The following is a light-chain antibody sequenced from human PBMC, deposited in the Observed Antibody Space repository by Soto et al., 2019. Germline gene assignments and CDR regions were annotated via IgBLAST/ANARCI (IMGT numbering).Light chain of an antibody. CDR2: GNS. V-gene: IGLV1-40*01. J-gene: IGLJ1*01. CDR1: SSNIGAGYD. CDR3: QSYDSSLSGFYV. Sequence: QAVVTQPPSVSGAPGKRVTISCTGSSSNIGAGYDVHWYQQLPGTAPKLLIYGNSNRPSGVPDRFSGSKSGTSASLAITGLQAEDEADYYCQSYDSSLSGFYVFGTGTKVTVL.